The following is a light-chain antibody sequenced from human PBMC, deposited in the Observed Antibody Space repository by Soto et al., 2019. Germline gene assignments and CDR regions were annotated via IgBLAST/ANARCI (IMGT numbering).Light chain of an antibody. CDR3: QQRANWPLT. Sequence: DIVMTQSPATLSVSPGERATLSCRASQSVSTNLAWYQQKPGRAPRLLIYDASNRATGIPARFRGSGSGTDFTLTISSLEPEDFVVYYCQQRANWPLTFGGGTKVDIK. CDR1: QSVSTN. CDR2: DAS. V-gene: IGKV3-11*01. J-gene: IGKJ4*01.